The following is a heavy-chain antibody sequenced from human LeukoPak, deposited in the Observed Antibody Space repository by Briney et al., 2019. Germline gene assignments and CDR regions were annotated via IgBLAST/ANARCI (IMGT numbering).Heavy chain of an antibody. D-gene: IGHD3-22*01. CDR1: GGSISSYY. CDR3: ARRRYYDGSGYLE. J-gene: IGHJ1*01. V-gene: IGHV4-39*01. Sequence: PSETLSLTCTVSGGSISSYYWGWIRQPPGKGLEWIGSIYYSGRTYYSPSLNSRVTMSVDTSSNQFSLNLRSVTAADTAVYYCARRRYYDGSGYLEWGQGTLLSVSS. CDR2: IYYSGRT.